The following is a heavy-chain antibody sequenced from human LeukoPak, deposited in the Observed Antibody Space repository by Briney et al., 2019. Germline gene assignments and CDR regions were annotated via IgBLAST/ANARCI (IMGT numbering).Heavy chain of an antibody. J-gene: IGHJ4*02. CDR2: ISGSGDST. Sequence: GGSLRLSCAASGFAFSSYAMSWVRQAPGKGLEWVSAISGSGDSTYYADSVKGRFTISRDNSKNTLYLQMNSLRAEDTAVYYCANFGCSSTSCLDYWGQGTLVTVSS. CDR3: ANFGCSSTSCLDY. CDR1: GFAFSSYA. D-gene: IGHD2-2*01. V-gene: IGHV3-23*01.